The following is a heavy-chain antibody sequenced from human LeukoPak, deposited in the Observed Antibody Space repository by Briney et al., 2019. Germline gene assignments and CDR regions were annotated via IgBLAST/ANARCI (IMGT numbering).Heavy chain of an antibody. V-gene: IGHV3-30*02. J-gene: IGHJ1*01. CDR1: GFTFSSYG. D-gene: IGHD6-13*01. CDR3: ARDSESSSWYGNFQH. CDR2: IRYDGSNK. Sequence: GGSLRLSCAASGFTFSSYGMHWVRQAPGKGLEWVAFIRYDGSNKYYADSVKGRFTISRDNSKNTLYLQMNSLRAEDTAVYYCARDSESSSWYGNFQHWGQGTLVTVSS.